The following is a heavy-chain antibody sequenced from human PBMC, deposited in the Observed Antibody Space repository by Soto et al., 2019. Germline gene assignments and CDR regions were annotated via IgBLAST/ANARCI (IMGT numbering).Heavy chain of an antibody. J-gene: IGHJ4*02. CDR2: IKSKTDGGTT. D-gene: IGHD2-15*01. CDR1: GFTFSNAW. CDR3: TTANIVVVVAATD. Sequence: GGSLRLSCAASGFTFSNAWMNWVRQAPGKGLEWVGRIKSKTDGGTTDYAAPVKGRFTISRDDSKNTLYLQMNSLKTEDTAVYYCTTANIVVVVAATDWGQGTLVTVSS. V-gene: IGHV3-15*07.